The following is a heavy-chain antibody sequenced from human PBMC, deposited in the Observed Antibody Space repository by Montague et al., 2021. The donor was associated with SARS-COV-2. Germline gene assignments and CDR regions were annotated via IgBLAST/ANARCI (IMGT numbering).Heavy chain of an antibody. CDR3: AREDRWNWFDP. D-gene: IGHD5-24*01. CDR1: GGSINNYY. Sequence: SETLSLTCTVSGGSINNYYWSWIRQPPGKGLEWIGYIYYRGSANYNPSPETRVIISVDPAKNQFSLKMSSVTAADTAVYYCAREDRWNWFDPWGQGTLVIVSS. V-gene: IGHV4-59*12. CDR2: IYYRGSA. J-gene: IGHJ5*02.